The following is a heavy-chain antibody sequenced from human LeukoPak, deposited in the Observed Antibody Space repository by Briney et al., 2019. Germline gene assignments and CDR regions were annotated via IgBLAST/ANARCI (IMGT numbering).Heavy chain of an antibody. CDR2: TSPFNGNT. Sequence: GASVKVSCKASGYTFTSYGISWVRQAPGQGLEWMGWTSPFNGNTNYAQKVQGRVTMTTDTSTSTVYMELRSLRSDDTAVYYCARDLDIVVVAAALRHYGLDVWGQGTTVTVSS. CDR3: ARDLDIVVVAAALRHYGLDV. J-gene: IGHJ6*02. V-gene: IGHV1-18*01. D-gene: IGHD2-15*01. CDR1: GYTFTSYG.